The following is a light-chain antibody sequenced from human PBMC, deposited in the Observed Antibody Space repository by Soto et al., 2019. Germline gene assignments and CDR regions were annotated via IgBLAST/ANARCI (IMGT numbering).Light chain of an antibody. J-gene: IGKJ2*01. CDR2: DAS. CDR3: HQYGSPLGT. V-gene: IGKV3-20*01. CDR1: QSVSSSY. Sequence: EIVLTQSPATLSLSPGERATLSCRASQSVSSSYLAWFQQKPGQAPRLLIFDASSRATGIPDRFSGSGSGTDFTLTISRLEPEDFAVYYCHQYGSPLGTFGQGTKV.